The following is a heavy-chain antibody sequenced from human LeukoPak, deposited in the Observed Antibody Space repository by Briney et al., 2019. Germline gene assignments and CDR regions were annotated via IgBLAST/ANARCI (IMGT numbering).Heavy chain of an antibody. V-gene: IGHV4-39*01. D-gene: IGHD5-24*01. Sequence: PSETLSLTCTVSGGSISSSSYYWGWIRQPPGKGLEWIGSTYYSGSTYYNPSLKSRVTISVDTSKNQFSLKLSSVTAADTAVYYCARYDRKLPFQHWGQGTLVTVSS. CDR1: GGSISSSSYY. CDR2: TYYSGST. CDR3: ARYDRKLPFQH. J-gene: IGHJ1*01.